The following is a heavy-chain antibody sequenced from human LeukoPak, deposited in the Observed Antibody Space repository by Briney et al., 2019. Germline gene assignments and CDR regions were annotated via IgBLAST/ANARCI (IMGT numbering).Heavy chain of an antibody. D-gene: IGHD3-16*01. V-gene: IGHV3-11*06. CDR2: ISSSSSHI. J-gene: IGHJ4*02. CDR1: GFTFSDYY. Sequence: GGSLRLSCAASGFTFSDYYMSWIRQAPGKGLEWVSSISSSSSHIYYAASVKGRFTISRDNAKNSLYLQMNSLRAEDTAVYYCARDGTLHLGYDYVGSIDYWGQGTLVTVSS. CDR3: ARDGTLHLGYDYVGSIDY.